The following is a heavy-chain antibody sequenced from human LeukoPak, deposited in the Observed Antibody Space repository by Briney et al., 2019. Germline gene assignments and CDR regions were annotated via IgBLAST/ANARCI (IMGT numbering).Heavy chain of an antibody. CDR2: IYTSGST. CDR3: ARESYYYDSSGYSHFDY. J-gene: IGHJ4*02. D-gene: IGHD3-22*01. Sequence: SETLSLTCTVSGVSISSYYWSWLRQPAGKGLEWIGRIYTSGSTNYNPSLKSRVTMSVDTSKNQFSLKLSSVTAADTAVYYCARESYYYDSSGYSHFDYWGQGALVTVSS. V-gene: IGHV4-4*07. CDR1: GVSISSYY.